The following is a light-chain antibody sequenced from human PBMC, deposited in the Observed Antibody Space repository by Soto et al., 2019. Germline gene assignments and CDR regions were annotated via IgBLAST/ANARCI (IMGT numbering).Light chain of an antibody. CDR2: DVT. CDR1: RSDVGGYNY. J-gene: IGLJ1*01. Sequence: QSALTQPASVSGSPGQSITISRTGTRSDVGGYNYVYWHQQHPGKAPKLMIYDVTNRPSGVSDRFSGSKSGNTASLTISGLQAEDEADYYCSSYTSSSTYVFGAGTKLTVL. V-gene: IGLV2-14*01. CDR3: SSYTSSSTYV.